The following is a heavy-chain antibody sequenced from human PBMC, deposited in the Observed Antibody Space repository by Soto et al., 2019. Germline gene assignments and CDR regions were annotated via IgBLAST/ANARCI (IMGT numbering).Heavy chain of an antibody. CDR3: ARMYTSGWNYFDY. CDR1: GYTFTGYY. CDR2: INPNSGGT. V-gene: IGHV1-2*02. D-gene: IGHD6-19*01. J-gene: IGHJ4*02. Sequence: SVKVSCKASGYTFTGYYLHWVRQAPGQGLEWMGWINPNSGGTNYAQKFQGRVTMTRDTSISTAYMELSRLSSDDTADYYCARMYTSGWNYFDYWGQGTQVTVSS.